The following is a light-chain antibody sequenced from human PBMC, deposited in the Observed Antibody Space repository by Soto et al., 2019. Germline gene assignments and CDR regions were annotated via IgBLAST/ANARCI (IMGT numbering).Light chain of an antibody. V-gene: IGLV2-14*03. CDR2: DVS. CDR3: ASYTDSTIVM. Sequence: QSALTQPASVSGSPGQSITISCTGTSSDVGDYNYVSWYQHHPGKAPKLMIYDVSHRPSGVSSRFSGSKSGNTASLTISGLQAEDEADYYCASYTDSTIVMFGGGTQLTVL. CDR1: SSDVGDYNY. J-gene: IGLJ3*02.